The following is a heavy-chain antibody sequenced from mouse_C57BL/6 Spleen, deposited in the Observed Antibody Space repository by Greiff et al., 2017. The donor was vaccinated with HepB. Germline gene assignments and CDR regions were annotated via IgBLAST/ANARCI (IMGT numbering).Heavy chain of an antibody. Sequence: QVHVKQSGAELVRPGASVTLSCKASGYTFTDYEMHWVKQTPVHGLEWIGAIDPETGGTAYNQKFKGKAILTADKSSSTAYMELRSLTSEDSAVYDCTREGGLRRSWFAYWGQGTLVTVSA. CDR2: IDPETGGT. CDR3: TREGGLRRSWFAY. CDR1: GYTFTDYE. J-gene: IGHJ3*01. D-gene: IGHD2-2*01. V-gene: IGHV1-15*01.